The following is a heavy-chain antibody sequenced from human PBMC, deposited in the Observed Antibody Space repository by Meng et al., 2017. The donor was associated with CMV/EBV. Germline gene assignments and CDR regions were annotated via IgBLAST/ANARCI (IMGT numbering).Heavy chain of an antibody. J-gene: IGHJ4*02. V-gene: IGHV4-38-2*02. CDR1: GYSISSGYY. CDR2: IYHSGTIYHSEST. Sequence: SETLSLTCAVSGYSISSGYYWGWIRQPPGKGLEWIGSIYHSGTIYHSESTYYNPSFKSRVTISVDTSKNQFSLKLSSVTAADTAVYYCARECSSTSCYLYWGQGTLVTVSS. D-gene: IGHD2-2*01. CDR3: ARECSSTSCYLY.